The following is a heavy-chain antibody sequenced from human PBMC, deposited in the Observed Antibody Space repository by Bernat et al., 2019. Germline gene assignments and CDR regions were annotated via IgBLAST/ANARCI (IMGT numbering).Heavy chain of an antibody. CDR1: GYSITSGYY. CDR2: ISYDGSN. Sequence: VQLQESGPGLVKPSQSLSLTCSVTGYSITSGYYWNWIRQFPGNKLEWMGYISYDGSNNYNPSLKNRISITRDTSKNQFFLKLNSVTTEDTATYYCARDYYGRSGMDYWGQGTSVTVSS. D-gene: IGHD4-17*01. CDR3: ARDYYGRSGMDY. V-gene: IGHV4-31*03. J-gene: IGHJ6*01.